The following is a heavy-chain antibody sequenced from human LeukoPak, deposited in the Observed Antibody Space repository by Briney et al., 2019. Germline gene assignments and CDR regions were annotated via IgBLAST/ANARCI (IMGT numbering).Heavy chain of an antibody. J-gene: IGHJ3*02. D-gene: IGHD3-22*01. CDR1: GGSISSGGYY. Sequence: SQTLSLTCTVSGGSISSGGYYWSWIRQHPGKGLEWIGYIYYSGSTYCNPSLKSRVTISVDTSKNQFSLKLSSVTAADTAVYYCARGGDYYDSSGYQPDIWGQGTMVTVSS. CDR3: ARGGDYYDSSGYQPDI. V-gene: IGHV4-31*03. CDR2: IYYSGST.